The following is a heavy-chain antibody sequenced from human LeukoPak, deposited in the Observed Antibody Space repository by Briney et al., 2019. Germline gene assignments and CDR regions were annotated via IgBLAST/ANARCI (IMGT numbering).Heavy chain of an antibody. CDR3: ARDTPPFDAFDI. CDR1: GGSISSGGYY. J-gene: IGHJ3*02. CDR2: IYYSGST. V-gene: IGHV4-31*03. Sequence: SQTLSLTCTVSGGSISSGGYYWSWIRQHPGKGLEWIGYIYYSGSTYYNPSLKSRVTISVDTSKNQFSLKLSSMTAADTAVYYCARDTPPFDAFDIWGQGTMVTVSS.